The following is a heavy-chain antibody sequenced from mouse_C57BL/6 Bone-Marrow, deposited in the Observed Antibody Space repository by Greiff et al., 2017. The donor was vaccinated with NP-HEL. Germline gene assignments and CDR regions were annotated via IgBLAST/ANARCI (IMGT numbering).Heavy chain of an antibody. J-gene: IGHJ2*01. Sequence: EVKLMESGGGLVQPGGSLKLSCAASGFTFSDYGMAWVRQAPGKGPEWVAFISNLAYSLYYADTVTGRFTISRENAKNTLYLEMSSLRSEDTAMYYCARGGSYLYFDYWGQGTTLTVSS. CDR3: ARGGSYLYFDY. D-gene: IGHD1-1*02. V-gene: IGHV5-15*01. CDR1: GFTFSDYG. CDR2: ISNLAYSL.